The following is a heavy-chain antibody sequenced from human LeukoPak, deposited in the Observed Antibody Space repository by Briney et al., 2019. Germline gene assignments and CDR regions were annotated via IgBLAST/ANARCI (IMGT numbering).Heavy chain of an antibody. Sequence: TGGSLRLSCAASAFTFSIYSMNWVRQAPGRGLEWISYISSSTSVIYYTDSVKGRFTISRDNAKNSLYLQMSSLRDEDTAVYYCARDGDGWGFYYDNWGQGTLVTVSS. D-gene: IGHD3-10*01. J-gene: IGHJ4*02. V-gene: IGHV3-48*02. CDR2: ISSSTSVI. CDR3: ARDGDGWGFYYDN. CDR1: AFTFSIYS.